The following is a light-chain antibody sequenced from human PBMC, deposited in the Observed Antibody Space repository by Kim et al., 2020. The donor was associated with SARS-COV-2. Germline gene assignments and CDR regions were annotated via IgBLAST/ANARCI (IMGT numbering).Light chain of an antibody. J-gene: IGKJ4*01. CDR2: KAS. CDR3: QQYNSYSLT. Sequence: ASVGDRVTITFRSSQSISSWLAWYQQKPGKAPKVLIYKASTLECGVPSSFSVSGSGTEFTLTISSLQPDDFAIYYCQQYNSYSLTFGGGTKVDIK. V-gene: IGKV1-5*03. CDR1: QSISSW.